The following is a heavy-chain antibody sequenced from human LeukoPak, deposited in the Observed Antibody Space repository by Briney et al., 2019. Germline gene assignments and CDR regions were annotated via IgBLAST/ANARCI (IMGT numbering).Heavy chain of an antibody. CDR1: GFTFNSYS. D-gene: IGHD3-10*01. CDR2: ISGSGGST. V-gene: IGHV3-23*01. Sequence: PGGSLRLSCAASGFTFNSYSMNWVRQAPGKGLEWVSAISGSGGSTYYADSVKGRFTISRDNSKNTLYLQMNSLRAEDTAVYYCAKDNHPYYYGSGSSSWFDPWGQGTLVTVSS. J-gene: IGHJ5*02. CDR3: AKDNHPYYYGSGSSSWFDP.